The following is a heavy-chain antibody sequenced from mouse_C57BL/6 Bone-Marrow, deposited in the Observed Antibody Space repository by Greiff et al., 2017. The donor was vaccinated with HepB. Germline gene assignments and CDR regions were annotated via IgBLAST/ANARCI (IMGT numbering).Heavy chain of an antibody. J-gene: IGHJ4*01. Sequence: EVNVVESGGGLVQSGRSLRLSCATSGFTFSDFYMEWVRQAPGKGLEWIAASRNKANDYTTEYSASVKGRFIVSRDTSQSILYLQMNALRAEDTAIYYCARAAYAMDYWGQGTSVTVSS. V-gene: IGHV7-1*01. CDR2: SRNKANDYTT. CDR1: GFTFSDFY. CDR3: ARAAYAMDY.